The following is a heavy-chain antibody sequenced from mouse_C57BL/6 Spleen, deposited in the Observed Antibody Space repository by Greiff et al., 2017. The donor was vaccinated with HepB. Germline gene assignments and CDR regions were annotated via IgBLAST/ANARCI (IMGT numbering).Heavy chain of an antibody. CDR3: ARYDYDEGYFDV. CDR1: GYTFTDYY. CDR2: IYPGSGNT. V-gene: IGHV1-76*01. Sequence: QVQLKESGAELVRPGASVKLSCKASGYTFTDYYINWVKQRPGQGLEWIARIYPGSGNTYYNEKFKGKATLTAEKSSSTAYMQLSSLTSEDSAVYFCARYDYDEGYFDVWGTGTTVIVSS. J-gene: IGHJ1*03. D-gene: IGHD2-4*01.